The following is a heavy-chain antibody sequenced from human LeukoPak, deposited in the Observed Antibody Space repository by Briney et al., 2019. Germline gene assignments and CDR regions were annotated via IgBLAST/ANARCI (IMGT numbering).Heavy chain of an antibody. CDR3: ARFDSYGYYFDY. D-gene: IGHD5-18*01. V-gene: IGHV3-21*01. J-gene: IGHJ4*02. Sequence: PGGSLRLSCAASGFIFSDQNMNWVRQAPGKGLEWVSSISSSSSYIYYADSVKGRFTISRDNAKNSLYLQMNSLRAEDTAVYYCARFDSYGYYFDYWGQGTLVTVSS. CDR1: GFIFSDQN. CDR2: ISSSSSYI.